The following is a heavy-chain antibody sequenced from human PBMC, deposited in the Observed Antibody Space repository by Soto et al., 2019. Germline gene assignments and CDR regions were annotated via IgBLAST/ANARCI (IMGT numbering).Heavy chain of an antibody. V-gene: IGHV3-9*01. J-gene: IGHJ4*02. CDR3: AKATNYDYIWGSYRYYFDY. D-gene: IGHD3-16*02. Sequence: PGGSLRLSCAASGFTFDDYAMHWVRQAPGKGLEWVSGISWNSGSIGYADSVKGRFTISRDNAKNSLYLQMNSLRAEDTALYYCAKATNYDYIWGSYRYYFDYWGQGTLVTVSS. CDR1: GFTFDDYA. CDR2: ISWNSGSI.